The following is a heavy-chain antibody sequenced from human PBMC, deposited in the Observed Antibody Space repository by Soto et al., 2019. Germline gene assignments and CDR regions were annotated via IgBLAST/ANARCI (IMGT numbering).Heavy chain of an antibody. J-gene: IGHJ4*02. CDR1: GYTFTSYD. D-gene: IGHD3-3*01. Sequence: GASVKVSCKASGYTFTSYDINWVRQATGQGLEGMGWMNPNSGNTGYAQKFQGRVTMTRNTSISTAYMELSSLRSEDTAVYYCARGITIFGVVPGWGQGTLVTVSS. CDR3: ARGITIFGVVPG. CDR2: MNPNSGNT. V-gene: IGHV1-8*01.